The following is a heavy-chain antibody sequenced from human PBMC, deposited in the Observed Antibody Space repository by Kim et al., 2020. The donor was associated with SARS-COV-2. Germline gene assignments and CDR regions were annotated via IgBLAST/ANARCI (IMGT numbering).Heavy chain of an antibody. J-gene: IGHJ4*02. D-gene: IGHD5-18*01. V-gene: IGHV3-11*05. CDR3: ARDHATSTDEDNYGYRH. Sequence: GGSLRLSCAASGFTFSDYYMSWIRQAPGKGLEWVSYITSSSSYTNYADSVKGRFTISRDNAKNSLYLQMNSLRAEDTAVYYCARDHATSTDEDNYGYRHWGRGTLVTVSS. CDR1: GFTFSDYY. CDR2: ITSSSSYT.